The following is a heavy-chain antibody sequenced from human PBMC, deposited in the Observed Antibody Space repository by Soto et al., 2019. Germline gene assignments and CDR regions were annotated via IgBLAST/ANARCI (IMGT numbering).Heavy chain of an antibody. D-gene: IGHD6-19*01. V-gene: IGHV4-34*01. CDR2: INHSGST. CDR3: ASRYSSGARYYMDV. Sequence: SETLSLTCAVYGGSFSGYYWSWIRQPPGKGLEWIGEINHSGSTNYNPSLKSRVTISVDTSKNQFSLKLSSVTAADTAVYYCASRYSSGARYYMDVWGKGTTVTVSS. CDR1: GGSFSGYY. J-gene: IGHJ6*03.